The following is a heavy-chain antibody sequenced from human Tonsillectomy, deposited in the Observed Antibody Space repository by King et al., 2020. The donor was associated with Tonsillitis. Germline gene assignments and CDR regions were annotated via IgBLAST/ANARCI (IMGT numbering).Heavy chain of an antibody. CDR1: GFTFSGSA. Sequence: EVQLVESGGGLVQPGGSLKLSCAASGFTFSGSAMHWVRQASGKGLEWVGRIRSKANSYATAYAASVKGRFTISRDDSQNTAYLKMNSLKTEDTAVYYCTSHHGYSYGSFDYWGQGTLVTVSS. CDR3: TSHHGYSYGSFDY. CDR2: IRSKANSYAT. D-gene: IGHD5-18*01. J-gene: IGHJ4*02. V-gene: IGHV3-73*01.